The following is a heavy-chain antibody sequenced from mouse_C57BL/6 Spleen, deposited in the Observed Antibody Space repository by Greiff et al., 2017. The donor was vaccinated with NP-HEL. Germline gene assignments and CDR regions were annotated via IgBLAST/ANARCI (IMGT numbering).Heavy chain of an antibody. J-gene: IGHJ2*01. CDR3: AREGVITTVAYLDY. V-gene: IGHV1-52*01. D-gene: IGHD1-1*01. CDR1: GYTFTSYW. CDR2: IDPSDSET. Sequence: QVQLKQPGAELVRPGSSVKLSCKASGYTFTSYWMHWVKQRPIQGLEWIGNIDPSDSETHYNQKFKDKATLTVDKSSSTAYMQLSSLTSEDSAVYYCAREGVITTVAYLDYWGQGTTLTVSS.